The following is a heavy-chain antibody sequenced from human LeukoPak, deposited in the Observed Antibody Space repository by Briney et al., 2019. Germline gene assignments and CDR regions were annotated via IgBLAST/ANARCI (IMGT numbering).Heavy chain of an antibody. J-gene: IGHJ4*02. CDR2: INHSGST. V-gene: IGHV4-34*01. CDR3: ARGPPRFLGIFGDPFGFDY. D-gene: IGHD3-3*01. Sequence: SSETLSLTCAVYGGSFSGYYWSWIRQPPGKGLEWIGEINHSGSTNYNPSLKSRVTISVDTSKNQFSLKLSSVTAADTAVYYCARGPPRFLGIFGDPFGFDYWGQGTLVTVSS. CDR1: GGSFSGYY.